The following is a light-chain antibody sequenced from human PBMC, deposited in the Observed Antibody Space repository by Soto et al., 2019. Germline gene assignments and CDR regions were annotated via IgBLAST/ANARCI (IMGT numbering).Light chain of an antibody. CDR2: DAS. CDR1: QRVSNNY. V-gene: IGKV3D-20*01. Sequence: EIVLTQSPATLSLSPGESATLSCGASQRVSNNYLAWYQQKPGLAPRLLIYDASSRSTGIPDRFTGSGSGTDFTLTISRLEPDDVAVYYCLKYGNTPLSFGGGTKVEIK. CDR3: LKYGNTPLS. J-gene: IGKJ4*01.